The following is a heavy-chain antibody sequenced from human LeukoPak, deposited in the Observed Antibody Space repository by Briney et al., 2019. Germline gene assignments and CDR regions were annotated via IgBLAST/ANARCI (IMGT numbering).Heavy chain of an antibody. D-gene: IGHD3-16*01. J-gene: IGHJ5*02. CDR3: ARDYRTGRLDP. CDR2: IYSGGST. CDR1: GFTVSSNY. Sequence: PGGSLRLSCAASGFTVSSNYMSWVRQAPGKGLEWVSVIYSGGSTYYADSVKGRFTISRDNSKNTLYLQMNSLRAEDTAVYYCARDYRTGRLDPWGQGTLSPSPQ. V-gene: IGHV3-66*02.